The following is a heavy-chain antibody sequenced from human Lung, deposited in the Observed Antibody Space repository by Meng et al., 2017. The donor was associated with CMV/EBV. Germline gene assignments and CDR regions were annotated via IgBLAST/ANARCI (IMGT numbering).Heavy chain of an antibody. J-gene: IGHJ4*01. D-gene: IGHD3-22*01. CDR2: ISGSGGNT. Sequence: GGSLRLXXAASGFTFSSYAMTWVRQAPGKGLEWVSDISGSGGNTYYADSVKGRFAISRDNSKNTLYLQMNSLRADDTAVYYCAKPFYYYESINYYQDYWGQGTXVTVAS. CDR3: AKPFYYYESINYYQDY. CDR1: GFTFSSYA. V-gene: IGHV3-23*01.